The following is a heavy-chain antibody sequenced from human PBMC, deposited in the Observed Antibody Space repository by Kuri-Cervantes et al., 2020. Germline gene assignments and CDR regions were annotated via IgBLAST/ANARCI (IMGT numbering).Heavy chain of an antibody. CDR3: ARTYYYDGSGYYFGY. J-gene: IGHJ4*02. CDR2: ISSSSGTM. V-gene: IGHV3-48*04. Sequence: GESLKISCAASGFTFSSFSMNWVRQAPGKGLEWVSYISSSSGTMYYADSVKGRFTISRDNAKNSLYLQMNSLRAEDTALYYCARTYYYDGSGYYFGYWGQGTLVTVSS. D-gene: IGHD3-22*01. CDR1: GFTFSSFS.